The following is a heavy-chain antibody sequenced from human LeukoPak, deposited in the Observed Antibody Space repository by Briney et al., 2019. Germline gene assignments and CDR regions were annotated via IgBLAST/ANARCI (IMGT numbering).Heavy chain of an antibody. CDR1: GFTFSIYG. J-gene: IGHJ6*03. CDR2: ISSSSSTI. CDR3: ARVSSSGWYDYYYMDV. Sequence: GGSLRLSCAASGFTFSIYGMHWVRQAPGKGLEWVSYISSSSSTIYYADSVKGRFTISRDNAKNSLYLQMNSLRAEDTAVYYCARVSSSGWYDYYYMDVWGKGTTVTVSS. D-gene: IGHD6-19*01. V-gene: IGHV3-48*01.